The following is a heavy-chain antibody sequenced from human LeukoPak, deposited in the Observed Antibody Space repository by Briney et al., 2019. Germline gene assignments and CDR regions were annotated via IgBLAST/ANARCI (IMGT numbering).Heavy chain of an antibody. J-gene: IGHJ2*01. CDR2: INHSGST. CDR1: GGSFSGYY. D-gene: IGHD2-2*01. CDR3: ASYAKDIVVLPAASIYGSFDL. V-gene: IGHV4-34*01. Sequence: PSETLSLTCAVYGGSFSGYYWSWIRQPPGKGLEWIGEINHSGSTNYNPSLKSRVTISVDTSKNQFSLKLSSVTAADTAVYYCASYAKDIVVLPAASIYGSFDLWGRGTLVTVSS.